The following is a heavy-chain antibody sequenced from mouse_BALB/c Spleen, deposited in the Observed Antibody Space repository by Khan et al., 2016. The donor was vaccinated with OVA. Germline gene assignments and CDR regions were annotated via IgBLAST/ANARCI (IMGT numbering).Heavy chain of an antibody. Sequence: EVELVESGGDVVKPGGSLKLSCAASGFTFSTYGMSWVRQTPDKRLEWVATVSTGGHYTYYADTVKGRFTISRDNAKDTLYLQMSSLKSEDTAMFYCARFSYFYDSEGFAYWGQGTLVTVSA. D-gene: IGHD1-1*01. CDR2: VSTGGHYT. CDR3: ARFSYFYDSEGFAY. J-gene: IGHJ3*01. CDR1: GFTFSTYG. V-gene: IGHV5-6*01.